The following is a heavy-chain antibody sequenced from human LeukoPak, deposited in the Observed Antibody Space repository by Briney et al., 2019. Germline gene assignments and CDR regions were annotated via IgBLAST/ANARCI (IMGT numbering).Heavy chain of an antibody. J-gene: IGHJ4*02. V-gene: IGHV4-34*01. CDR3: ARLDMSTIRIDF. D-gene: IGHD1-1*01. CDR2: INHSGAS. Sequence: SETLSLTCGVYGGSLSGYYWNWIRQPPGKGLEWIGEINHSGASKYHPSLKSRVTISVDTSKNQFSLKLSSVTAADSAVYYCARLDMSTIRIDFWGQGTVVTVSS. CDR1: GGSLSGYY.